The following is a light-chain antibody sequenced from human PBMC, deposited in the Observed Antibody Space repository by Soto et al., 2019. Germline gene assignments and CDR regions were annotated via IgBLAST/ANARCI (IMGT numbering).Light chain of an antibody. CDR2: EVS. CDR3: SSFTTSTPVV. Sequence: QSALTQPTSVSASPGQSITISCTGTSSDVGTYNYDSWYQQHPGKVPKLMIYEVSNRPSGVSNLFPGSKSGNTASLTISGLHADDQGDYYCSSFTTSTPVVFGRGTNVTVL. J-gene: IGLJ2*01. V-gene: IGLV2-14*01. CDR1: SSDVGTYNY.